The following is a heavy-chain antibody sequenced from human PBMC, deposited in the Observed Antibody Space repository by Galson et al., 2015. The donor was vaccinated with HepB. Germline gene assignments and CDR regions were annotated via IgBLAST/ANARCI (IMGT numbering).Heavy chain of an antibody. CDR1: GFTFSSYA. J-gene: IGHJ4*02. CDR3: ARGEELELRWYFDY. V-gene: IGHV3-30-3*01. CDR2: ISYDGSNK. D-gene: IGHD1-7*01. Sequence: SLRLSCAASGFTFSSYAMHWVRQAPGKGLEWVAVISYDGSNKYYADSVKGRFTISRDNSKNTLYLQMNSLRAEDTAVYYCARGEELELRWYFDYWGQGTLVTVSS.